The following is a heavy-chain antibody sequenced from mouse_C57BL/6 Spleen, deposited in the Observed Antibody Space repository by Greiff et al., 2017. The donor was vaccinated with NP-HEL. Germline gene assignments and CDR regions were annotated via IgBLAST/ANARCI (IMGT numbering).Heavy chain of an antibody. D-gene: IGHD4-1*01. Sequence: VQGVESGAELVKPGASVKLSCKASGYTFTEYTIHWVKQRSGQGLEWIGWFYPGGGSLKYNEKFTDKATLTADKSSSTVYMEHRRLTSKDSAVYFCARHEESTNWDWFAYWGQGTLVTVCA. CDR3: ARHEESTNWDWFAY. V-gene: IGHV1-62-2*01. J-gene: IGHJ3*01. CDR1: GYTFTEYT. CDR2: FYPGGGSL.